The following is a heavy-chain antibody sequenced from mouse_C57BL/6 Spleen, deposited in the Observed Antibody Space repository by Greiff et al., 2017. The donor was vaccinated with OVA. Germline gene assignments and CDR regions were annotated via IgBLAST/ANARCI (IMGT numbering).Heavy chain of an antibody. CDR1: GFTFSNYW. Sequence: VQLKESGGGLVQPGGSMKLSCVASGFTFSNYWMNWVRQSPEKGLEWVAQIRLKSDNYATHYAESVKGRFTISRDDSKSSVYLQMNNVRAEDTGIYYCTGRAWFAYWGQGTLVTVSA. J-gene: IGHJ3*01. V-gene: IGHV6-3*01. CDR2: IRLKSDNYAT. CDR3: TGRAWFAY.